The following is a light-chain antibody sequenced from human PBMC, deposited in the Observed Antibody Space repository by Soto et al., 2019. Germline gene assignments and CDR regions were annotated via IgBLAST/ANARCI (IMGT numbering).Light chain of an antibody. CDR3: QQYTTSSWT. CDR2: GTS. V-gene: IGKV3-20*01. CDR1: QSVGSSY. J-gene: IGKJ1*01. Sequence: EVVLTQSPGTLCLSPGGRATLTCRSSQSVGSSYLAWYQQKPGQAPRVLIYGTSSRATGIPDRFSGSGSGTDFTLTISRLEPEDFAVYYCQQYTTSSWTFGQGTKVDI.